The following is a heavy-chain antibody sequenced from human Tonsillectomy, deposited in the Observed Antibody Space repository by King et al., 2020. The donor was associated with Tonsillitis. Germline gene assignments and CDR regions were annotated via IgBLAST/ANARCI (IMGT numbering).Heavy chain of an antibody. V-gene: IGHV3-7*01. Sequence: VQLVESGGGLVQPGGSLRLSCAASGFNFDNSWMSWVRQAPGKGLEWVASMKEDGSHKKYADSLKGRFTISRDNDKDSLYLDMISLRGEDTAVYYCARNNYFDSHDYWGQGVLVTVSS. D-gene: IGHD3-9*01. CDR3: ARNNYFDSHDY. CDR1: GFNFDNSW. J-gene: IGHJ4*02. CDR2: MKEDGSHK.